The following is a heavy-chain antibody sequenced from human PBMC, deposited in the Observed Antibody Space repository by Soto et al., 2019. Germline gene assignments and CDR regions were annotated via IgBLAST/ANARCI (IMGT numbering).Heavy chain of an antibody. V-gene: IGHV3-43*01. J-gene: IGHJ4*02. D-gene: IGHD6-19*01. Sequence: EVQLVESGGVVVQPGGSLRLSCAASGFTFDDYTRHWVRQAPGKGLEWVSLISWDGGSTYYADSVKGRFTISRDNSKNSLYLQMNSLRTEDTALYYCAKAQKEGWGYFDYWGQGTLVTVSS. CDR2: ISWDGGST. CDR1: GFTFDDYT. CDR3: AKAQKEGWGYFDY.